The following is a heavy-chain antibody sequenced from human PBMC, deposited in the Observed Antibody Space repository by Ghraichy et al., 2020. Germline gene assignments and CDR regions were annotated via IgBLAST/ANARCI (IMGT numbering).Heavy chain of an antibody. CDR2: IYTGGST. CDR3: ATRSSGGSVGFDY. V-gene: IGHV3-53*04. CDR1: GFSVSSNY. D-gene: IGHD2-15*01. J-gene: IGHJ4*02. Sequence: EGSLRLSCAAFGFSVSSNYMTWVRQAPGKGLEWISLIYTGGSTFYADSVRGRFTISTHKSKNTLFLDMRSLKREDTALYYCATRSSGGSVGFDYWGQGTLVTVSS.